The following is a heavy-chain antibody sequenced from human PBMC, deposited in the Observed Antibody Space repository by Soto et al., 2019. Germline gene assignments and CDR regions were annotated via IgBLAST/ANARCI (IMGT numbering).Heavy chain of an antibody. CDR1: GGSISSGGYS. J-gene: IGHJ6*02. CDR3: ARLGGYCSNSRGQGYYAVDV. Sequence: SETLSLTCAVSGGSISSGGYSWSWIRQPPGKGLEWIGSFYYGEYTYYNPSLESRVTISVDTSENQFSLKLRSVTVADTAVYYCARLGGYCSNSRGQGYYAVDVCGQGTTVTVSS. CDR2: FYYGEYT. D-gene: IGHD2-15*01. V-gene: IGHV4-30-2*03.